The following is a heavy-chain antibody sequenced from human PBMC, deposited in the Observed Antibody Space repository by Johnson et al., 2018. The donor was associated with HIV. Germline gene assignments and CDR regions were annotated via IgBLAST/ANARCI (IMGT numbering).Heavy chain of an antibody. CDR1: GFTVSSNY. D-gene: IGHD1-26*01. J-gene: IGHJ3*02. V-gene: IGHV3-66*01. Sequence: VQLVESGGGLVQPGGSLRLSCAASGFTVSSNYMSWVRQAPGKGLEWVSVMYSGGRTYYADSVKGRFTIFRDNSKNTLYLQMNSLRAEDTAVYYCASAKSGSFDAFDIWGQGTMVTVSS. CDR2: MYSGGRT. CDR3: ASAKSGSFDAFDI.